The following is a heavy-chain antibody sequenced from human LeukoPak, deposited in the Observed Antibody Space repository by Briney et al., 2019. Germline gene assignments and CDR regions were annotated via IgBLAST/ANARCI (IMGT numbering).Heavy chain of an antibody. D-gene: IGHD5-18*01. CDR3: TSGYSFPAPLDY. CDR1: GLTFSNAW. J-gene: IGHJ4*02. V-gene: IGHV3-15*01. Sequence: GGSRRLSCEASGLTFSNAWMSWVGQAPGKGLEWFGRIKSKTDGGTTDYAAPVKGRFTISRDDSKNTLYLQMNSLKTEDTAVYYCTSGYSFPAPLDYWGQGTLVTVSS. CDR2: IKSKTDGGTT.